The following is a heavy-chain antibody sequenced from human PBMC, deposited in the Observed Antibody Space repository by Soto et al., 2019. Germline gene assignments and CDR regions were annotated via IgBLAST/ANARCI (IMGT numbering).Heavy chain of an antibody. V-gene: IGHV3-21*06. CDR1: WFTFTRYS. CDR2: ISSTTNYI. J-gene: IGHJ4*02. Sequence: PGGSLRLSCASSWFTFTRYSMNWVRQAPGKGLEWVSSISSTTNYIYYGDSMKGRFTISRDNAKSSLYLEMNSLRAEDTAVYYCARESEDLTSNFDYWGQGTLVTVSS. CDR3: ARESEDLTSNFDY.